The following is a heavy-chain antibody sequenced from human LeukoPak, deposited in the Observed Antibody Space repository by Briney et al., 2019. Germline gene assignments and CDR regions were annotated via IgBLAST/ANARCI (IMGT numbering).Heavy chain of an antibody. V-gene: IGHV1-8*01. Sequence: GAAVRVSCKVSGYTFTSSNINWVRQAPGQGLEWRGWMGPSGGNKAYAQRFQGRVTMTRDTSTNTAFLQLTSLRSEDTAVYYCARGLDVERSSAWSWGPKKFYYNVMDVWGQGTTVTVSS. J-gene: IGHJ6*02. CDR1: GYTFTSSN. D-gene: IGHD3-9*01. CDR2: MGPSGGNK. CDR3: ARGLDVERSSAWSWGPKKFYYNVMDV.